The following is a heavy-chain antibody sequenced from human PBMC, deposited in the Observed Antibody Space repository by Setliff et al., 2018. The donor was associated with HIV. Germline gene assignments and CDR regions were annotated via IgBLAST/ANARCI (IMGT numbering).Heavy chain of an antibody. V-gene: IGHV3-11*04. CDR3: ASGYHYDTSGNFDLPFGY. CDR1: GFFFSDHY. D-gene: IGHD3-22*01. J-gene: IGHJ4*02. CDR2: ISFSGNTI. Sequence: GGSLRLSCAVSGFFFSDHYMSWIRQAPGKGLEWVSYISFSGNTIYYRDSVRGRFTIARDNARNSLYLQMNSLKADDTAVYYCASGYHYDTSGNFDLPFGYWGQGTLVTVSS.